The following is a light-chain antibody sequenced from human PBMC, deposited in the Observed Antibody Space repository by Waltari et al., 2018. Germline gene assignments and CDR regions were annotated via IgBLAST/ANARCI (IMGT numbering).Light chain of an antibody. J-gene: IGKJ5*01. CDR1: QAISSF. Sequence: DIQLTQSPSSLSASVGDRVTISCRATQAISSFVAWYRQKPGEAPASLIFGASKLQSGVSSRFSGSGFGTDFTLTISGLQPEDFATYFCQQYTDYPITFGQGTRLE. CDR2: GAS. V-gene: IGKV1-16*01. CDR3: QQYTDYPIT.